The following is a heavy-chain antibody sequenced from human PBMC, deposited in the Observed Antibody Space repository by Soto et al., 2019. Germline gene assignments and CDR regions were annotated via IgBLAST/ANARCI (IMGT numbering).Heavy chain of an antibody. CDR3: ARVHVMVVAGSTFDY. V-gene: IGHV3-23*01. CDR2: ITDNGGDS. J-gene: IGHJ4*01. D-gene: IGHD6-19*01. CDR1: GITFGSRA. Sequence: PGGSLRLSCVASGITFGSRAMSWVRQAPGEGLGWVSTITDNGGDSKYADSVRGRFTISRDNSKKILYLQMSNLRAADTAVYYCARVHVMVVAGSTFDYWGHGTLVTVSS.